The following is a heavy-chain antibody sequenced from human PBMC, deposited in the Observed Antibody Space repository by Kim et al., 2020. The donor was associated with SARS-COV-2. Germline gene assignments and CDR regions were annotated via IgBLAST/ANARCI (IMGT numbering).Heavy chain of an antibody. CDR2: ISGSGGST. CDR3: AKVAYGDYDFDY. CDR1: GFTFSSYA. J-gene: IGHJ4*02. D-gene: IGHD4-17*01. Sequence: GGSLRLSCAASGFTFSSYAMSWVRQAPGKGLEWVSAISGSGGSTYYADSVKGRFTISRDNSKNSLYLQMNSLSAEATAVYYCAKVAYGDYDFDYWGQGTLVIVSS. V-gene: IGHV3-23*01.